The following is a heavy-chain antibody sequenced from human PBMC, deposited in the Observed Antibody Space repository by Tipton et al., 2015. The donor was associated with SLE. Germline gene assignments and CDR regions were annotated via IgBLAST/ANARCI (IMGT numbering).Heavy chain of an antibody. CDR3: ATARIFGVPT. V-gene: IGHV4-38-2*01. CDR2: IYHSGST. D-gene: IGHD3-3*01. J-gene: IGHJ4*02. CDR1: GYSISSGYY. Sequence: TLSLTCAVSGYSISSGYYWGWIRQPPGKGLEWIGSIYHSGSTYYNPSLKSRVTISVDTSKDQFSLRLRSVTAADTAVYYCATARIFGVPTWGRGTLVTVSS.